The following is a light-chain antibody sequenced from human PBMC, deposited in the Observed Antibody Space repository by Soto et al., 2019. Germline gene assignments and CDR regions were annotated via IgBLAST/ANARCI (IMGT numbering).Light chain of an antibody. CDR2: GAS. CDR1: QSVSSSY. Sequence: IVLTQSPGTLSLSPGERATLSCRASQSVSSSYLAWYQQKPGQAPSLLIYGASSRITGIPDRFSGSGSGTDFTLTISRREPEDFVVYYGQHYGSSSWTVGQGPKVEIK. CDR3: QHYGSSSWT. V-gene: IGKV3-20*01. J-gene: IGKJ1*01.